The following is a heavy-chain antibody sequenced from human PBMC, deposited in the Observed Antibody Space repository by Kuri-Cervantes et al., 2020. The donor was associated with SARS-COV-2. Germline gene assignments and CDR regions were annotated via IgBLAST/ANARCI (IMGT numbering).Heavy chain of an antibody. J-gene: IGHJ4*02. CDR2: TNTDGSST. D-gene: IGHD1-26*01. CDR1: GFTFSNYW. V-gene: IGHV3-74*01. Sequence: GESLKISCAASGFTFSNYWMHLVRQAPGKGLVWVSRTNTDGSSTSYADSVKGRFTISRDNAKNTLYLQMNSLRAEDTAVYYCARAFLRGGSDYWGQGTLVTVSS. CDR3: ARAFLRGGSDY.